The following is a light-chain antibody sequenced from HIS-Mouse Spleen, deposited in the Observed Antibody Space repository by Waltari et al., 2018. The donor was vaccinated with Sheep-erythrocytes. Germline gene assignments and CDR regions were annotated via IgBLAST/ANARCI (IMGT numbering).Light chain of an antibody. Sequence: DVVMTQSPLSLPVTLGQPASISCTPSQSLLYSDGNTYLNWFQQRPGQSPRRLIYKVSNRDSGVPDRFSGSGSGTDFTLKISRVEAEDVGVYYCMQGTHWLYTFGQGTKLEIK. CDR1: QSLLYSDGNTY. CDR3: MQGTHWLYT. CDR2: KVS. V-gene: IGKV2-30*01. J-gene: IGKJ2*01.